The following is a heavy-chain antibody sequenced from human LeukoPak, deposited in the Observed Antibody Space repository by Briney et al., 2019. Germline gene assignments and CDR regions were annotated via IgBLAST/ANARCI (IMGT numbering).Heavy chain of an antibody. V-gene: IGHV3-30*03. Sequence: GGSLRLSCAASGFTFSSYGMHWVRQAPGKGLEWVAVISYDGSNKYYADSVKGRFTISRDNSKNTLYLQMNSLRAEDTAVYYCARYYYYGSGNMGDYWGQGTLVTVSS. CDR3: ARYYYYGSGNMGDY. CDR1: GFTFSSYG. D-gene: IGHD3-10*01. CDR2: ISYDGSNK. J-gene: IGHJ4*02.